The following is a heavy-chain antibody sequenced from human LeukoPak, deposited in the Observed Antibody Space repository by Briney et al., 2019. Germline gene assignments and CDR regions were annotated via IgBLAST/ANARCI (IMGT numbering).Heavy chain of an antibody. CDR2: IYSSGST. CDR1: GVSISSSSYY. J-gene: IGHJ4*02. V-gene: IGHV4-39*07. Sequence: PSETLSLTCNVSGVSISSSSYYWGWIRQPPGKGLEWIGSIYSSGSTYYNSSLKSRVTISVDTSKNQFSLKLSSVTAADTAVYYCARVKGGYFDYWGQGTLVTVSS. D-gene: IGHD3-16*01. CDR3: ARVKGGYFDY.